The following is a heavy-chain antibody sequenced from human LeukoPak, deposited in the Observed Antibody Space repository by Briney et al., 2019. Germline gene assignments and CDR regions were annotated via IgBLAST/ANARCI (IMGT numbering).Heavy chain of an antibody. D-gene: IGHD3-22*01. CDR3: ARGGDYYDSSGRSYNWFDP. CDR1: GGSISSYY. J-gene: IGHJ5*02. Sequence: PSETLSLTCTVSGGSISSYYWSWIRQPPGKGLEWIGYIYYRGSTNYNPSLKSRVTISVHTSKNQFSLRLSSVTAADTAVYYCARGGDYYDSSGRSYNWFDPWGQGTLVTVSS. V-gene: IGHV4-59*01. CDR2: IYYRGST.